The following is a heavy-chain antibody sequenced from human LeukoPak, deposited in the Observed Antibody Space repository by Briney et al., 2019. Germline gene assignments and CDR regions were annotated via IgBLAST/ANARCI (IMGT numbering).Heavy chain of an antibody. CDR1: GGSISSGDYY. V-gene: IGHV4-30-4*02. CDR2: IYYSGST. Sequence: PSETLSLTCTVSGGSISSGDYYWSWIRQPPGKGLEWIGYIYYSGSTYYNPSLKSRVTISVDTSKNQFSLKLSSVTAADTAVYYCARGRWIDTDYDFWSGYVFDYWGQGTLVTVSS. D-gene: IGHD3-3*01. CDR3: ARGRWIDTDYDFWSGYVFDY. J-gene: IGHJ4*02.